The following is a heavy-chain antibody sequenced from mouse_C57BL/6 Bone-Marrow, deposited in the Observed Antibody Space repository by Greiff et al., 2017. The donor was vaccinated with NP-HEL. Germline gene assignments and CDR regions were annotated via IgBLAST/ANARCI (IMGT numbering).Heavy chain of an antibody. Sequence: QVQLQQSGAELVRPGTSVKVSCKASGYAFTNYLIEWVKQRPGQGLEWIGVINPGSGGTNYNEKFKGKATLTADKSSSTAYMQLSSLTSEDSAVYFCARPDYDYDGYYFDYGGQGTTLTVSS. CDR2: INPGSGGT. CDR1: GYAFTNYL. D-gene: IGHD2-4*01. CDR3: ARPDYDYDGYYFDY. J-gene: IGHJ2*01. V-gene: IGHV1-54*01.